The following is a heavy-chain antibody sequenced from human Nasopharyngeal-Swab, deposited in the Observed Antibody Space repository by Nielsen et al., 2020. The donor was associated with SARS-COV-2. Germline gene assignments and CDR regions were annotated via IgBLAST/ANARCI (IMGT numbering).Heavy chain of an antibody. CDR1: GFTFSSYA. CDR2: ISYDGSNK. D-gene: IGHD3-22*01. Sequence: GESLKISCAASGFTFSSYAMHWVRQAPGKGLEWVAVISYDGSNKYYADSVKGRFTISRDNSKNTLYLQMNSLRAEDTAVYYCARVLVVPPSDYYYYYMDVWGKGTTVTVSS. CDR3: ARVLVVPPSDYYYYYMDV. J-gene: IGHJ6*03. V-gene: IGHV3-30-3*01.